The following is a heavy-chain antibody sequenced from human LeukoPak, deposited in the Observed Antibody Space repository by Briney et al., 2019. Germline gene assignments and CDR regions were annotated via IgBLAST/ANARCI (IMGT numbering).Heavy chain of an antibody. CDR2: IYHSRST. J-gene: IGHJ4*02. V-gene: IGHV4-30-4*01. CDR1: GASISSGGYY. D-gene: IGHD5-24*01. Sequence: SQTLSLTCTVYGASISSGGYYWNWIRQPPGKGLEWIGYIYHSRSTSYSPSLKSRLTISVDTSKNQFSLKLSSVTAADTAVYYCARDGYNSGYFDYWGQGALVTVYS. CDR3: ARDGYNSGYFDY.